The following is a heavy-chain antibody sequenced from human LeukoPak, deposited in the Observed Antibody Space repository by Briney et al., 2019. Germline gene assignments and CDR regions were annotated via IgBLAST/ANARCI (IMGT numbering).Heavy chain of an antibody. D-gene: IGHD2-2*01. CDR3: ARVARVFYQLPGWLDY. V-gene: IGHV3-74*01. CDR2: TKSDGSRS. Sequence: GGSLRLSCAASGFQFSRHWIHWVRQIPGKGLVWVSRTKSDGSRSDYADIVKGRFTISRDNAKNTLYLQMNSLSADDTAVYYCARVARVFYQLPGWLDYWGQGTLVTVSS. J-gene: IGHJ4*02. CDR1: GFQFSRHW.